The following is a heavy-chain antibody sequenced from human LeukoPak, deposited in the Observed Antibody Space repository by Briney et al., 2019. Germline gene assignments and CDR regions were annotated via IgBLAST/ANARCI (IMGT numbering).Heavy chain of an antibody. Sequence: EASVKVSCKASGYTFTSYDINWVRQATGQGLEWMGWMNPNSGNTGYAQKFQGRVTMTRNTSISTAYMELSSLRSEDTAVYYCAALSSGYFYALPWGQGTLVTVSS. D-gene: IGHD3-22*01. CDR1: GYTFTSYD. CDR2: MNPNSGNT. CDR3: AALSSGYFYALP. V-gene: IGHV1-8*01. J-gene: IGHJ5*02.